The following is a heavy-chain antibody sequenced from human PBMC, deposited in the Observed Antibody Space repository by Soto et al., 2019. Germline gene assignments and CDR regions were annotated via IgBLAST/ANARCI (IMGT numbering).Heavy chain of an antibody. CDR2: INHSGST. Sequence: SETLSLTCAVYGGSFSGYYWSWIRQPPGKGLEWIGEINHSGSTNYNPSLKSRVTISVDTSKNQFSLKLSSVTAADTAVYYCARVRSSSWSFYGMDVWGQGTTVTVSS. J-gene: IGHJ6*02. CDR1: GGSFSGYY. D-gene: IGHD6-13*01. V-gene: IGHV4-34*01. CDR3: ARVRSSSWSFYGMDV.